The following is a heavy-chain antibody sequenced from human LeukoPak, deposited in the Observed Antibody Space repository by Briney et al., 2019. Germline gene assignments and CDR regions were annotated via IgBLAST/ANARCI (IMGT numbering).Heavy chain of an antibody. D-gene: IGHD1-26*01. J-gene: IGHJ4*02. CDR3: ATGNSGSYSFDY. CDR2: IIPIFGTA. V-gene: IGHV1-69*05. Sequence: ASVKVSCKASGGTFSSYAISWVRQAPGQGLEWMGRIIPIFGTANYAQKFQGRVTITTDESTSTAYMELSSLRSEDTAVYYCATGNSGSYSFDYWGQGTLVTVSS. CDR1: GGTFSSYA.